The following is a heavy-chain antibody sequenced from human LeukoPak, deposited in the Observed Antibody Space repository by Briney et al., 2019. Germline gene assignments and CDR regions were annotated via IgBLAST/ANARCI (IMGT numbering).Heavy chain of an antibody. D-gene: IGHD3-10*01. CDR1: GGSFSGYY. J-gene: IGHJ6*03. Sequence: PSETLSLTCAVYGGSFSGYYWSWIRQPPGKGLEWIGEINHSGSTKYNPSLKSRVSISIDTSKNQFSLKLSSVTAADTAMYNCARRVGRWFGERAYYYNYMDVWGKGTTVTISS. V-gene: IGHV4-34*01. CDR3: ARRVGRWFGERAYYYNYMDV. CDR2: INHSGST.